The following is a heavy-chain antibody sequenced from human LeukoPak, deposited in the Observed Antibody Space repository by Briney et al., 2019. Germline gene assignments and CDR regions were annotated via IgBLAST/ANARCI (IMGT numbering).Heavy chain of an antibody. CDR3: ARDSIAAAGTGLDY. J-gene: IGHJ4*02. V-gene: IGHV3-53*01. CDR2: IYSGGST. Sequence: GGSLRLSCAASGFTVSSNYMSWVRQAPGKGLELVSVIYSGGSTYYADSVKGRFTISRDNSKNTLYLQMNSLRAEDTAVYYCARDSIAAAGTGLDYWGQGTLVTVSS. D-gene: IGHD6-13*01. CDR1: GFTVSSNY.